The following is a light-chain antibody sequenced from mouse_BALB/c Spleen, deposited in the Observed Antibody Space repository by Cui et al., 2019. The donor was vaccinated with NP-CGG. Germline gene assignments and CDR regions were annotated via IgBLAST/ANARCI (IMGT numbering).Light chain of an antibody. V-gene: IGLV1*01. CDR3: ALWYSNHWV. J-gene: IGLJ1*01. CDR1: TGAVTISNY. Sequence: QAGVTQETALITSPGETVTLTCRSSTGAVTISNYANWVQENPDHLFTGLIGGTNNRAPGVPARFSGSLIGDKAALTITGAQTEDEAIYFCALWYSNHWVFGGGTKLTVL. CDR2: GTN.